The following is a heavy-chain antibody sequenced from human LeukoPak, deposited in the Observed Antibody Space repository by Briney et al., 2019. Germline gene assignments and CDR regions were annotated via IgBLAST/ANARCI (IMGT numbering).Heavy chain of an antibody. J-gene: IGHJ4*02. CDR3: AKELRVESARFWDY. V-gene: IGHV3-23*01. D-gene: IGHD2-21*01. CDR1: GFTLSSYA. CDR2: ISGSGGST. Sequence: GGSLRLSCAASGFTLSSYAMSWVRQAPGKGLEWVSAISGSGGSTYYADSVKGRFTISRDNSMNTLYLQMNSLISEDTAVYYCAKELRVESARFWDYGGQGNLVTVSS.